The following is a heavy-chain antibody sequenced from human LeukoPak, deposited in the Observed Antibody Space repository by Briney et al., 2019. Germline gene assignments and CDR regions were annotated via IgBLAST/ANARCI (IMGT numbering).Heavy chain of an antibody. CDR3: AKDGVGGIVVVPDFSDY. CDR2: ISGSGGST. Sequence: PGGSLRLSCAASGFTFSSYAMSWVRQAPGQGLEWVSAISGSGGSTYYADSVKGRFTISRDNSKNTLYLQMNSLRAEDTAVYYCAKDGVGGIVVVPDFSDYWGQGTLVTVSS. V-gene: IGHV3-23*01. CDR1: GFTFSSYA. J-gene: IGHJ4*02. D-gene: IGHD2-2*01.